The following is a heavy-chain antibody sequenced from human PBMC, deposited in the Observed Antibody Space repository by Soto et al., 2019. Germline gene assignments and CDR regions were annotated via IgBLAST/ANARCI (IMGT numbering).Heavy chain of an antibody. J-gene: IGHJ4*02. CDR2: IWFDGSNK. D-gene: IGHD1-20*01. CDR1: GFTFSSYG. V-gene: IGHV3-33*01. CDR3: ARVGITGTTFRGFDY. Sequence: QVQLVESGGGVVQPGRSLRLSCAASGFTFSSYGMQWVRQAPGKGLEWVAVIWFDGSNKYYADSVKGRFTISRDNSKNTLYLQRHSLRAEDTAGYYWARVGITGTTFRGFDYWGQGTLVTVSS.